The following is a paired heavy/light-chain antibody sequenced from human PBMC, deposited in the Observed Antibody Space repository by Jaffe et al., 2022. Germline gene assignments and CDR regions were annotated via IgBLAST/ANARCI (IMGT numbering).Light chain of an antibody. CDR3: EAWDDRVSGRV. CDR1: SSNIGNNY. Sequence: QSVLTQPPSVSAAPGQKVTISCSGSSSNIGNNYVFWYQHFPGTAPKLLIYENNKRPSGIPDRFSGSKSGTSATLGITGLQTGDEADYYCEAWDDRVSGRVFGGGTKLTVL. V-gene: IGLV1-51*02. J-gene: IGLJ3*02. CDR2: ENN.
Heavy chain of an antibody. V-gene: IGHV3-72*01. D-gene: IGHD4-17*01. CDR2: TRNKANSYTT. Sequence: EVQLVESGGGLVQPGGSLRLSCAASGFTFSDHYMDWVRQAPGKGLEWVGRTRNKANSYTTAYAASVKGRFTVSRDDSKNSAYLQMNSLKIEDTAVYYCVRPTVTMSFAFDLWGQGTMVTVSS. J-gene: IGHJ3*01. CDR1: GFTFSDHY. CDR3: VRPTVTMSFAFDL.